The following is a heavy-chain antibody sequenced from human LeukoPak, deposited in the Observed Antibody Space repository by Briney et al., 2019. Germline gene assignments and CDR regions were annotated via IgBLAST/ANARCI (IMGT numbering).Heavy chain of an antibody. J-gene: IGHJ4*02. D-gene: IGHD4-17*01. CDR3: ARGSLRTAYGDLLFDY. V-gene: IGHV3-13*01. CDR2: IGTAGDT. CDR1: GFTFSSYD. Sequence: PGGSLRLSCAASGFTFSSYDMHWVRQATGKGLEWVSAIGTAGDTYYPGSVKGRFTISIENAKNSLYLQMNSLRAGDTAVYYCARGSLRTAYGDLLFDYWGQGTLVTVSS.